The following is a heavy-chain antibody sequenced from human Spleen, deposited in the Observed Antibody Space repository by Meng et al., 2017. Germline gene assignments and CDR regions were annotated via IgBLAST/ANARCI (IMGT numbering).Heavy chain of an antibody. J-gene: IGHJ4*02. CDR1: GYTFTGYY. Sequence: QGQLVQFGAEVKKPGASVKVSCKASGYTFTGYYMHWVRQAPGQGLEWMGRINPNSGGTNYAQKFQGRVTMTRDTSISTAYMELSRLRSDDTAVYYCARSDDYVWGSPSDYWGQGTLVTVSS. CDR3: ARSDDYVWGSPSDY. V-gene: IGHV1-2*06. D-gene: IGHD3-16*01. CDR2: INPNSGGT.